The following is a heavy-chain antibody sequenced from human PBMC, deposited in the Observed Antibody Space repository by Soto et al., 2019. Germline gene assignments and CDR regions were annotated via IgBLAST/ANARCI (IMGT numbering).Heavy chain of an antibody. J-gene: IGHJ3*02. V-gene: IGHV3-15*01. CDR1: GFTFSNAW. CDR2: IKSKTDGGTT. D-gene: IGHD3-16*01. CDR3: TTPPFLGGDAFDI. Sequence: GGSLRLSCAASGFTFSNAWMSWVRQAPGKGLEWVGRIKSKTDGGTTDYAAPVKGRFTISRDDSKNTLYLQMNSLKTEDTAVYYCTTPPFLGGDAFDIWGQGTMVTVSS.